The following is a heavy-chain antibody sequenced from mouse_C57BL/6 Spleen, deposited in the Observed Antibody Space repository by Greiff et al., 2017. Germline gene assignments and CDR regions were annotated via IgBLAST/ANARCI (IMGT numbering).Heavy chain of an antibody. CDR1: GYTFTSYW. V-gene: IGHV1-55*01. CDR2: IYPGSGST. CDR3: ARRGIYYDYPFAY. D-gene: IGHD2-4*01. Sequence: VQLQQPGAELVKPGASVKMSCKASGYTFTSYWITWVKQRPGQGLEWIGDIYPGSGSTNYNEKFKSKATLTVDTSSSTAYMQLSSLTSEDSAVYYCARRGIYYDYPFAYWGQGTLVTVSA. J-gene: IGHJ3*01.